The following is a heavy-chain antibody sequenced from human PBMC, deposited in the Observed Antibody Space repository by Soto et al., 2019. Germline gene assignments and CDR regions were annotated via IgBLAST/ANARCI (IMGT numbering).Heavy chain of an antibody. D-gene: IGHD2-15*01. CDR1: RFNVSSKY. J-gene: IGHJ6*04. CDR3: ARDDVLCAGGRCYGVLLDV. CDR2: IQSGGPT. V-gene: IGHV3-66*01. Sequence: EVHLVESGGGLVLSAGFLRLSCAAYRFNVSSKYMSWVRQAPGKGQEWVSLIQSGGPTYYADSVQGRFTISRDTSENTLHLQTDSLRADDTAVYYCARDDVLCAGGRCYGVLLDVWGKGTTVTVSS.